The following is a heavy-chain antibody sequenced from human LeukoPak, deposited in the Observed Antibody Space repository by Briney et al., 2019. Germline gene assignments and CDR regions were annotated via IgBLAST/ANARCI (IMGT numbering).Heavy chain of an antibody. J-gene: IGHJ3*02. CDR3: SRVISHKAGRACDI. CDR1: GFTFSSYA. CDR2: ISSNGGST. Sequence: GGSLRLSCAASGFTFSSYAMHWVRQAPGKGLEYVSAISSNGGSTYYANSVKGRFTISRDNSKNTLYLQMGSLRAEDMAVYYCSRVISHKAGRACDIWGQGTMVTVSS. V-gene: IGHV3-64*01. D-gene: IGHD6-13*01.